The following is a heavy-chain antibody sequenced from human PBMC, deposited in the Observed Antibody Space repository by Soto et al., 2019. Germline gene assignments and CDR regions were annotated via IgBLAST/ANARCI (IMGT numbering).Heavy chain of an antibody. Sequence: QVQLVESGGGVVQPGRSLRLSCAASGFTFSSYGMHWVRQAPGKGLEWVAVIWYDGSNKYYADSVKGRFTISRDNSKNXLYLQMNSLRAEDRAVYYCARDQYSGYDAEAYVDYWGQGTLVTVSS. D-gene: IGHD5-12*01. CDR2: IWYDGSNK. J-gene: IGHJ4*02. V-gene: IGHV3-33*01. CDR3: ARDQYSGYDAEAYVDY. CDR1: GFTFSSYG.